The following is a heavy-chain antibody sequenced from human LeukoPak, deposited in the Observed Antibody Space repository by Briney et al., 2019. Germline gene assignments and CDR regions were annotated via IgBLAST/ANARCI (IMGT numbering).Heavy chain of an antibody. D-gene: IGHD6-13*01. Sequence: SVKVSCKASGGTFSSYAISWVRQAPGQGLEWMGRIIPIFGTANYAQKFQGRVTITTDESTSTAYMELSSLRSEDTAVYYCAGKYSSSWYRLDYWGQGTLVTVSS. V-gene: IGHV1-69*05. CDR1: GGTFSSYA. J-gene: IGHJ4*02. CDR2: IIPIFGTA. CDR3: AGKYSSSWYRLDY.